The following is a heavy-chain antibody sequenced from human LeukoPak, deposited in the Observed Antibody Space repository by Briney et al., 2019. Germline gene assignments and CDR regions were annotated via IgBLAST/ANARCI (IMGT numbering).Heavy chain of an antibody. CDR1: EVTFSFYA. D-gene: IGHD6-19*01. CDR2: ISGNGGDI. Sequence: GGSLRLSCAASEVTFSFYAMSWVRQAPGKGLEWVSTISGNGGDIFYADSVKGRFTISRDNSENTLYLQMNSLRAEDTALYYCAKDLYSSGWSGYFDYWGQGTLVTVSS. CDR3: AKDLYSSGWSGYFDY. V-gene: IGHV3-23*01. J-gene: IGHJ4*02.